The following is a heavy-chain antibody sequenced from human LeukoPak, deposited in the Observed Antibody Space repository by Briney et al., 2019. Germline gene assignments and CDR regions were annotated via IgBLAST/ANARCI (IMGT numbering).Heavy chain of an antibody. Sequence: SETLSLTCTVSGGSISSGGYHWSWIRQHPGKGLEWIGYIYYSGSTYYNPSLKSRVTISVDTSKNQFSLKLSSVTAADTAVYYCARGGTRQLLFRNWFDPWGQGTLVTVSS. V-gene: IGHV4-31*03. D-gene: IGHD2-2*01. J-gene: IGHJ5*02. CDR2: IYYSGST. CDR1: GGSISSGGYH. CDR3: ARGGTRQLLFRNWFDP.